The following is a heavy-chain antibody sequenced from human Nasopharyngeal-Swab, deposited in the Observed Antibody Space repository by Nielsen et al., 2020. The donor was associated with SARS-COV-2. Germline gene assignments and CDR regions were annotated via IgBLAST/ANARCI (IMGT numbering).Heavy chain of an antibody. CDR2: IYPGDSDT. CDR1: RYSFTNYW. D-gene: IGHD2-21*02. Sequence: GESLKISCQGSRYSFTNYWIGWVRQMPGKGLEWMGIIYPGDSDTRYSPSFQGHVIISADKSISTVYLQWSSLKASDTAMYYCASARGRGYCGGDCYSGYDGFDIWGQGTMVTVSS. CDR3: ASARGRGYCGGDCYSGYDGFDI. V-gene: IGHV5-51*01. J-gene: IGHJ3*02.